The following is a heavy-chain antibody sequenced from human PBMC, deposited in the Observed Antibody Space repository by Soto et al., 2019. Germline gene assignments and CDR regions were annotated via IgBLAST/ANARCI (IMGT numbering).Heavy chain of an antibody. CDR1: GYSFTSYW. Sequence: PGESLKISCKGSGYSFTSYWIGWVRQMPGKGLEWMGIIYPGDSDTRYSPSFQGQVTISADKSISTAYLQWSSLKASDTAMYYCARLPERITIFGNYGMDVWGQGTTVTVSS. CDR2: IYPGDSDT. D-gene: IGHD3-3*01. V-gene: IGHV5-51*01. CDR3: ARLPERITIFGNYGMDV. J-gene: IGHJ6*02.